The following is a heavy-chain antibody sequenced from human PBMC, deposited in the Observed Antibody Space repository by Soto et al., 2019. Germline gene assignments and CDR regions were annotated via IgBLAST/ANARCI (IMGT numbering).Heavy chain of an antibody. Sequence: DVQLLESGGGLVQPGGSLRLSCAGSGFSFSRYAMSWIRQTPGTGLEWVAGITNGGGNTDSADSVKGRFTISRDNSKSRRYLQMSSLRPEDTAVYFCAKGSASGSPYYFDFWGQGTLVAVSS. J-gene: IGHJ4*02. CDR2: ITNGGGNT. V-gene: IGHV3-23*01. CDR3: AKGSASGSPYYFDF. D-gene: IGHD6-25*01. CDR1: GFSFSRYA.